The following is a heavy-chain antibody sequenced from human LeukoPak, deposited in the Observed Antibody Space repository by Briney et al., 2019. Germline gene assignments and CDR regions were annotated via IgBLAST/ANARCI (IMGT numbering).Heavy chain of an antibody. V-gene: IGHV4-59*02. CDR3: VKSNSRYQPWTLDI. Sequence: PSETLSLTCTVSGSSVTNYYWTWIRQPPGKGLEWIGYIFYNEGTSYNPSLKSRVTISVDTSNNQLSLKVNSVTAADTAMYYCVKSNSRYQPWTLDIWGRGTMVTVSS. J-gene: IGHJ3*02. D-gene: IGHD2-2*01. CDR2: IFYNEGT. CDR1: GSSVTNYY.